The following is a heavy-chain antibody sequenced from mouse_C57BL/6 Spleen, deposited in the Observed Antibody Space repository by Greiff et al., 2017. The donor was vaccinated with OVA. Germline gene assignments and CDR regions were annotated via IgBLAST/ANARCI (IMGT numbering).Heavy chain of an antibody. V-gene: IGHV1-69*01. D-gene: IGHD1-1*01. J-gene: IGHJ2*01. CDR2: LDPSDSYT. Sequence: VQLQQPGAELVMPGASVKLSCKASGYTFTSYWMHWVKQRPGQGLEWIGELDPSDSYTKYNQQFKGTATLTVDKSSSPAYMQLSSLTSEDSAVYYWARRTYYYDFDDWGQGTTLTVSS. CDR1: GYTFTSYW. CDR3: ARRTYYYDFDD.